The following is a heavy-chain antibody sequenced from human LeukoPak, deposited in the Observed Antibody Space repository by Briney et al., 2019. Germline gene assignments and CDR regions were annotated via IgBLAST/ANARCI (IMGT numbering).Heavy chain of an antibody. CDR3: ASEKYGSGVHANYYYFGMDV. CDR2: IYTSGST. D-gene: IGHD3-10*01. Sequence: PSETLSLTCTVSGGSIRRYFWTWIRQPAGKGLEWIGRIYTSGSTNYNPSLKSRVTMSVDTSKNQFSLKLSPVTAADTAVYYCASEKYGSGVHANYYYFGMDVWGQGTTVTVSS. J-gene: IGHJ6*02. CDR1: GGSIRRYF. V-gene: IGHV4-4*07.